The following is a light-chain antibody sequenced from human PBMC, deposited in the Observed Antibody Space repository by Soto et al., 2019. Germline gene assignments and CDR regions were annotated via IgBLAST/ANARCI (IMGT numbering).Light chain of an antibody. CDR1: SSDVGAYNY. J-gene: IGLJ3*02. CDR2: EVS. CDR3: NSYASTSARV. V-gene: IGLV2-14*01. Sequence: QSVLTQPASVSGSPGQSITISCTGTSSDVGAYNYVSWYQQHPGKAPKLMIYEVSTRPSGVSDRFSGSKAGNTASLTSSGLQAEDEADYYCNSYASTSARVFGGGTKLTV.